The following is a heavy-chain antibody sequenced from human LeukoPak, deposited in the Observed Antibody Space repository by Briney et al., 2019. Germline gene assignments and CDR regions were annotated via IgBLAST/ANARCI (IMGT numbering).Heavy chain of an antibody. J-gene: IGHJ5*01. V-gene: IGHV3-23*01. Sequence: PGGSLRLSCAASESTLVSHAMSWVRQAPGKGLEWVAGISGRDGTVHFADSVTGRFSISRDDSKNTVFLHMRSLKADDTAVYYCAKGGSRGSSRLGDWFDSWGQGALVTVSS. CDR1: ESTLVSHA. D-gene: IGHD6-13*01. CDR3: AKGGSRGSSRLGDWFDS. CDR2: ISGRDGTV.